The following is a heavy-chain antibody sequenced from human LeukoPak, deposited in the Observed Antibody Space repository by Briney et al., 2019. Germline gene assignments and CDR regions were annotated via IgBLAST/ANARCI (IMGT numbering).Heavy chain of an antibody. CDR1: GGSISSSSYY. J-gene: IGHJ4*02. Sequence: SETLSLTCTVSGGSISSSSYYWGWIRQSPGKGLEWIGSIYYSGSTYYNPSLKSRVTISVDTSKNQFSLKLSSVTAADTAVYYCARGRRYSNAYDYFDYWGQGTLVTVSS. D-gene: IGHD5-18*01. CDR3: ARGRRYSNAYDYFDY. V-gene: IGHV4-39*01. CDR2: IYYSGST.